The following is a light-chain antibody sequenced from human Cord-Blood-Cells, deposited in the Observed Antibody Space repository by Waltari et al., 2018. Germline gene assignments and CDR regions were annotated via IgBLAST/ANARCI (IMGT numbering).Light chain of an antibody. CDR3: QVWDSSSDHYV. J-gene: IGLJ1*01. Sequence: SYVLTQPPSVSVAPGKTARITCGGNHLGSKSVHRYQQKPGQAPVLVIYYDCDRPSGIPERFSGSNAGNTATLTISRVEAGDEADYCCQVWDSSSDHYVFGTGTKVTVL. CDR2: YDC. V-gene: IGLV3-21*04. CDR1: HLGSKS.